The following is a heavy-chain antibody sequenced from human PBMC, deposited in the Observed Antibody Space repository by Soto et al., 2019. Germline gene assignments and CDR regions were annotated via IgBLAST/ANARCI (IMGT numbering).Heavy chain of an antibody. J-gene: IGHJ5*02. CDR3: AGDPDSHYNDSHASSYP. V-gene: IGHV1-69*04. D-gene: IGHD4-4*01. Sequence: SVKVSCKASGGTFSSYTISWVRQAPGQGLEWMGRIIPILGIANYAQKFQGRVTITADKSTSTAYMELSSLRSDDTAVYYCAGDPDSHYNDSHASSYPWGQGTLVTVSS. CDR1: GGTFSSYT. CDR2: IIPILGIA.